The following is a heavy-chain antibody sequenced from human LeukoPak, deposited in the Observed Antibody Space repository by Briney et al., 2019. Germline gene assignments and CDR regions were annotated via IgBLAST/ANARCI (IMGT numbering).Heavy chain of an antibody. CDR1: GGSFSGYY. CDR3: ARWSGGNYYFDY. J-gene: IGHJ4*02. V-gene: IGHV4-34*01. Sequence: PSETLSLTCAVYGGSFSGYYWSWIRQPPGKGLEWIGEINHSGSTNYNPSLKSRVTISVDTSKNQFSLKLTSVTAADTAVYYCARWSGGNYYFDYWGQGTLVTVSS. CDR2: INHSGST. D-gene: IGHD4-23*01.